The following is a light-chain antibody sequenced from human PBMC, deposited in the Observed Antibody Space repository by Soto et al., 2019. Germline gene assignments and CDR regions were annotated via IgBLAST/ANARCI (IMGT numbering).Light chain of an antibody. CDR3: QQYNSYSYT. Sequence: DIQMTQSPSTLSASVGDRVTITCRASRSISSWLAWYQQKPGKAPKLLIYDASSLESGVPSRFSGSGSGTEFTLTIISLQPDDSGTYYRQQYNSYSYTFGQGTKLEIK. V-gene: IGKV1-5*01. CDR1: RSISSW. J-gene: IGKJ2*01. CDR2: DAS.